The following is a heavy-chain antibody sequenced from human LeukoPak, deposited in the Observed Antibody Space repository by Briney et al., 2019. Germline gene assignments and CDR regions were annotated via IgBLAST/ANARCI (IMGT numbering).Heavy chain of an antibody. CDR1: GGSISSYY. Sequence: PSETLSLTCTVSGGSISSYYWSWIRQPPGKGLEWIGYIYYSGGTNYNPSLKSRVTISVDTSKNQFSLKLSSVTAADTAVYYCAREYYYGSGSSFDYWGQGTLVTVSS. V-gene: IGHV4-59*01. D-gene: IGHD3-10*01. J-gene: IGHJ4*02. CDR2: IYYSGGT. CDR3: AREYYYGSGSSFDY.